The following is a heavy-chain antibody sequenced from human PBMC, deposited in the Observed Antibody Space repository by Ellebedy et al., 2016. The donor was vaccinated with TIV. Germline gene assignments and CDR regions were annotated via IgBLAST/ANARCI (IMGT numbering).Heavy chain of an antibody. CDR2: IYPGDSDT. J-gene: IGHJ4*02. CDR3: ARQSPVTPGGATN. CDR1: GYTFSTSW. D-gene: IGHD1-26*01. Sequence: KVSCKGSGYTFSTSWIGWVRQLPGKGLEWMGIIYPGDSDTRYSPSFQGQVTISADKSISTAYLQWRSLQASDTAIYYWARQSPVTPGGATNWGPGTLVTVSS. V-gene: IGHV5-51*01.